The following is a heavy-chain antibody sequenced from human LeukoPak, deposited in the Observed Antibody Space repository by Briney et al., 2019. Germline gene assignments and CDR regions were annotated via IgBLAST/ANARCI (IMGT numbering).Heavy chain of an antibody. CDR2: IIPIFGTA. CDR1: GGTFSSYA. D-gene: IGHD1-14*01. J-gene: IGHJ4*02. CDR3: GTLLSTGPFDY. Sequence: ASVKVSCKASGGTFSSYAISWVRQAPGHGLEWMGGIIPIFGTANYAQKFQGRVTITTDESTSTAYMELSSLRSEDTAVYYCGTLLSTGPFDYWGQGTLVTVSS. V-gene: IGHV1-69*05.